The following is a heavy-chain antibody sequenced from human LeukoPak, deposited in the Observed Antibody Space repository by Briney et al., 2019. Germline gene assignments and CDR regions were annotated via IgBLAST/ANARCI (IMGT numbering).Heavy chain of an antibody. CDR1: GFTFDDYA. V-gene: IGHV3-9*01. CDR2: ISWNSGSI. CDR3: AKDISDSSSSGFDY. J-gene: IGHJ4*02. Sequence: GRSLRLSCAASGFTFDDYAMHWVRQAPGKGLEWVSGISWNSGSIGYADSVKGRFTISRDNAKNSLHLQMNSLRAEDTALYYCAKDISDSSSSGFDYWGQGTLVTVSS. D-gene: IGHD6-6*01.